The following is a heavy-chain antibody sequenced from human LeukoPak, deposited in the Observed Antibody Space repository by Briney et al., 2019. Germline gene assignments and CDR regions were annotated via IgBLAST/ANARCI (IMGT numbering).Heavy chain of an antibody. CDR1: GYTFTSYY. Sequence: ASVKVSCKASGYTFTSYYMHWVRQAPGQRLEWMGIINPSGGSTSYAQKFQGRVTMTRDTSTSTVYMELSSLRSEDTAVYYCARDPTDYYDSSGYSWPYDYWGQGTLVTVSS. CDR3: ARDPTDYYDSSGYSWPYDY. J-gene: IGHJ4*02. V-gene: IGHV1-46*01. D-gene: IGHD3-22*01. CDR2: INPSGGST.